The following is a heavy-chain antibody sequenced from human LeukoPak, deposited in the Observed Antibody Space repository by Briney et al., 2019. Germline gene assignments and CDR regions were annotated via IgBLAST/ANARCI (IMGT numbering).Heavy chain of an antibody. V-gene: IGHV3-23*01. CDR3: AKAVSNWNDAPFDY. D-gene: IGHD1-1*01. CDR2: ISTSGDST. Sequence: GGSLRLSCAASGFTFSSYAMTWVRQAPGKGLEWVSGISTSGDSTYYAHSVKGRFTISRDNSKNTLYLQMNSLRAEDTAVYFCAKAVSNWNDAPFDYWGQGTLVTVSS. CDR1: GFTFSSYA. J-gene: IGHJ4*02.